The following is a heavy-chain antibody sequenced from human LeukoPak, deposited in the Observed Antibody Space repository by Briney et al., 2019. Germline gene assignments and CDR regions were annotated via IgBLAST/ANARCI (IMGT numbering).Heavy chain of an antibody. CDR1: GYTFTSYY. D-gene: IGHD3-16*01. Sequence: ASVKVSSKASGYTFTSYYMHWVRQAPGQALEWMGIINPSGGSTSYAQKFQGRVTMTRDTSTSTVYMELSSLRSEDTAVYCCARVRGVFDYWGQGTLVTVSS. CDR2: INPSGGST. J-gene: IGHJ4*02. CDR3: ARVRGVFDY. V-gene: IGHV1-46*01.